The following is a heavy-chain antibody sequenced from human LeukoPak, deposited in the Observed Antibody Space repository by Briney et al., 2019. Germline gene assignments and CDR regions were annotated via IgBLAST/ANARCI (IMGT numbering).Heavy chain of an antibody. D-gene: IGHD4/OR15-4a*01. Sequence: PGGSLRLSCAASGFTFSSYSMNWVRQAPGKGLEWVSYISSSSSTIYYADSVKGRFTISRDNSKNTLYLQMGSLRAEDMAVYYCARDRLTHDAHDAFDIWGQGTMVTVSS. V-gene: IGHV3-48*01. CDR2: ISSSSSTI. CDR3: ARDRLTHDAHDAFDI. CDR1: GFTFSSYS. J-gene: IGHJ3*02.